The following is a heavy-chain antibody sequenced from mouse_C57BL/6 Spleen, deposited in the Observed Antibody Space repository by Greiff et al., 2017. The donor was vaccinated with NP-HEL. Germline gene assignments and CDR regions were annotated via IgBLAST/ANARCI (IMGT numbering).Heavy chain of an antibody. D-gene: IGHD2-12*01. CDR1: GFTFSSYG. CDR3: ARDDGFAY. V-gene: IGHV5-6*02. CDR2: ISSGGSYT. J-gene: IGHJ3*01. Sequence: DVKLVESGGDLVKPGGSLKLSCAASGFTFSSYGMSWVRQTPDKRLEWVATISSGGSYTYYPDSVKGRFTISRDNAKNTLYLQMSSLKSEDTAMYYCARDDGFAYWGQGTLVTVSA.